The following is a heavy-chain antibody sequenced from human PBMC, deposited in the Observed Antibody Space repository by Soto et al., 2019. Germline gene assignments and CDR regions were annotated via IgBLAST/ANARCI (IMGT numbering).Heavy chain of an antibody. CDR3: ARRSVIYNWFDP. CDR2: IKEDGSEK. J-gene: IGHJ5*02. CDR1: GFTFSNYW. Sequence: EVQLVESGGGLVQPGGSLRLSCAASGFTFSNYWMSWVRQAPGRGLEWVANIKEDGSEKYFVDSVKGRFTISRDNAKNSLYLRMNGLRAEDTAVYYCARRSVIYNWFDPWGQGTLVTVSS. V-gene: IGHV3-7*01.